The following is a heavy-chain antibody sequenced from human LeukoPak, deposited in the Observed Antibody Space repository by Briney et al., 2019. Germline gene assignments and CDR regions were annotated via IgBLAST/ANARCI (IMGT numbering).Heavy chain of an antibody. D-gene: IGHD3-22*01. CDR3: ASSREKYYHDSSGFL. J-gene: IGHJ6*02. Sequence: GGSLRPSRALSGLNLTVNTMNWVRPAPGEGREWVSSISSSNSYIYSADLVKGRFTTSRDNARNSLYLQMNSLRAGDTAVYYCASSREKYYHDSSGFLWGQGTTVTVSS. CDR2: ISSSNSYI. V-gene: IGHV3-21*01. CDR1: GLNLTVNT.